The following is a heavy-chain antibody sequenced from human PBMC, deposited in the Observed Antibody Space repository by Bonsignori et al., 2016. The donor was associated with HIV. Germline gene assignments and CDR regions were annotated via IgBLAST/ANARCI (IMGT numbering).Heavy chain of an antibody. CDR3: ARDGGVRLVATSTYYYFYYMDV. Sequence: ASVKVSCKTSGYTFTGYYLHWVRQAPGQALEWLGWINPVSGGTSYAHKFQGRVTMTRDTSVTTAYMELSGLASDDTAVYYCARDGGVRLVATSTYYYFYYMDVWGKGTAVTVSS. V-gene: IGHV1-2*02. CDR2: INPVSGGT. D-gene: IGHD4-23*01. J-gene: IGHJ6*03. CDR1: GYTFTGYY.